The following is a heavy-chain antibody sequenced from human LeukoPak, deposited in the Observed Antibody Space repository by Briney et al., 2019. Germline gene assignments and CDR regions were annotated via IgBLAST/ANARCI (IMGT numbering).Heavy chain of an antibody. D-gene: IGHD6-13*01. V-gene: IGHV1-18*01. Sequence: ASVKVSCKASGYTFTSYGITWVRQAPGQGLEWMGWISAYSGNTYYAQNLQGRVTMTTDTSTSTAYMELRSLTSDDTAVYYCAREKQLSYYWGQGTLVTVSS. CDR1: GYTFTSYG. J-gene: IGHJ4*02. CDR3: AREKQLSYY. CDR2: ISAYSGNT.